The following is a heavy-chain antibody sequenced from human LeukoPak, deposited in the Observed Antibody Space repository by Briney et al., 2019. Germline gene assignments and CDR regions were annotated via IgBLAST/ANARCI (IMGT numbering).Heavy chain of an antibody. Sequence: GGTLRLSCAASGFTFSSYGMHWVRQAPGKGLEWVAVIWYDGSIKYYADSVKGRFTISRDNSKNTLYLQMNSLGAEDTAVYYCARSHDSIVGATTTPDYWGQGTLVTVSS. D-gene: IGHD1-26*01. J-gene: IGHJ4*02. CDR2: IWYDGSIK. V-gene: IGHV3-33*01. CDR3: ARSHDSIVGATTTPDY. CDR1: GFTFSSYG.